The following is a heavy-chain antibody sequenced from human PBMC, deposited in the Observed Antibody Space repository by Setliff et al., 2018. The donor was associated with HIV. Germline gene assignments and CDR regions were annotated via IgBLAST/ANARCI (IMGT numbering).Heavy chain of an antibody. CDR1: GYTFSSYT. CDR3: ARLGGICSGGSCTALAYTMDV. CDR2: INTNTGNP. Sequence: ASVKVSCKASGYTFSSYTMNWVRQAPGQGLEWMGWINTNTGNPTYAQGFTGRFVFSLDTSVGTAYLQINSLKAEDTAMYYCARLGGICSGGSCTALAYTMDVWGQGTTVTAP. V-gene: IGHV7-4-1*02. J-gene: IGHJ6*02. D-gene: IGHD2-15*01.